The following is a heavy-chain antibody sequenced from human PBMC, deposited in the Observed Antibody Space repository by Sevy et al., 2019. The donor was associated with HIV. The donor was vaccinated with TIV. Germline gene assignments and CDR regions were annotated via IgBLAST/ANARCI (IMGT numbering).Heavy chain of an antibody. CDR1: ASTFSSYA. CDR2: ISRVGDNT. CDR3: AKQPDY. Sequence: GGCLRLSCEVPASTFSSYAMSWVRQAPGKGLEWVSAISRVGDNTYYADTVKGRFTISRDNSKNTLYLQMNSLRGDDTAVHYCAKQPDYWGRGTLVTVSS. V-gene: IGHV3-23*01. J-gene: IGHJ4*02.